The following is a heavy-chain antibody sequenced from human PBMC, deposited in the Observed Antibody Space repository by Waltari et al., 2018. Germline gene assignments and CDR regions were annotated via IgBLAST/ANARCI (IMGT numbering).Heavy chain of an antibody. CDR1: GFSFSNFG. J-gene: IGHJ4*02. Sequence: QVLLVESGGGVVQPGTSLRLSCAASGFSFSNFGMHWVRQAPGKGLESVAVISDDGRDLYYADSVKGRATISRDNSKNTLYLQMNSLRPEDTAVYYCAKEGVVINGYYFDYWGQGTLVTVSS. CDR2: ISDDGRDL. D-gene: IGHD2-21*01. CDR3: AKEGVVINGYYFDY. V-gene: IGHV3-30*18.